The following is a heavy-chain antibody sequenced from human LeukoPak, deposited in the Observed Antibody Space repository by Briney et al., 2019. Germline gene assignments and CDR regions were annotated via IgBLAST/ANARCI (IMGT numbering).Heavy chain of an antibody. CDR3: ARDRLWFGELLTRFDY. J-gene: IGHJ4*02. V-gene: IGHV3-48*01. D-gene: IGHD3-10*01. CDR1: GFTFSSYS. CDR2: ISSSSSTI. Sequence: GGSLRLSCAASGFTFSSYSMNWVRQAPGKGLEWVSYISSSSSTIYYADSVKGRLTISRDNAKNSLYLQMNSLRAEDTAVYYCARDRLWFGELLTRFDYWGQGTLVTVSS.